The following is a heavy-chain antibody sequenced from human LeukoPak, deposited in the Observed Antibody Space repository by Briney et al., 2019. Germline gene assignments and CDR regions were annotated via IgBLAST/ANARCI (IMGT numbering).Heavy chain of an antibody. CDR3: ARDPTSSWGLGYFDY. CDR2: ISSSSSYI. CDR1: GFTFSSYS. D-gene: IGHD7-27*01. V-gene: IGHV3-21*01. J-gene: IGHJ4*02. Sequence: GGSLRLSCAASGFTFSSYSMNWVRQAPGKGLEWVSSISSSSSYIYYADSVKGRFTISRDNAKNSLYLQMNSLRAEDTAVYYCARDPTSSWGLGYFDYWGQGTLVTVSS.